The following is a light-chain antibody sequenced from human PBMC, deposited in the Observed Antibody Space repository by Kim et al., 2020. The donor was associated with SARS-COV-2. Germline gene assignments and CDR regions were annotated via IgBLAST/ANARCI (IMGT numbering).Light chain of an antibody. CDR2: KAS. J-gene: IGKJ4*01. V-gene: IGKV1-5*03. CDR3: QQYNSYPPLT. CDR1: QSISSW. Sequence: DIQMTQSPSPLSASVGDRVTITCRASQSISSWLAWYQQKPGKAPKLLIYKASSLESGVPSRFSGSGSGTEFTLTISSLQPDDFATYYCQQYNSYPPLTFGGGTKVEIK.